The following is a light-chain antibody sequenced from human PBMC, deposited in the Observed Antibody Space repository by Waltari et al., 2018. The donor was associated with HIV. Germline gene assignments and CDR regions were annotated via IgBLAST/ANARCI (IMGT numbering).Light chain of an antibody. J-gene: IGKJ2*01. CDR2: GSS. CDR3: QQYINSPPYT. CDR1: QSLSGN. V-gene: IGKV3-15*01. Sequence: EILMTQSPATLSVSPGERVTLSCRASQSLSGNLAWYQQKTGQAPRLLIYGSSSRATDIPARFSGSGSGTDYSLTISSLQSEDTAVYYCQQYINSPPYTFGQGTKLEIK.